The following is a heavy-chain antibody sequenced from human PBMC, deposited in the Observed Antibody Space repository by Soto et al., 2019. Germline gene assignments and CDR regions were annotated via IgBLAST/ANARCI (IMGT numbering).Heavy chain of an antibody. CDR3: ARLGAYYQSLDP. CDR1: CGSFSPNY. D-gene: IGHD3-22*01. J-gene: IGHJ5*02. V-gene: IGHV4-59*08. Sequence: SETLSLTCTVSCGSFSPNYWSWIRQPPGNGLYCVGYIYYGVTTIXXPSLQSRXXISLDTSKSHXSLRLTPVTAAYTAFYYCARLGAYYQSLDPWRPGTLVTVSS. CDR2: IYYGVTT.